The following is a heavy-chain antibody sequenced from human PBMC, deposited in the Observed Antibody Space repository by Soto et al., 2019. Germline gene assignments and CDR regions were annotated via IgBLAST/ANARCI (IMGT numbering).Heavy chain of an antibody. D-gene: IGHD3-9*01. CDR3: AKNFLDIFAGWSPWFDA. CDR1: VGSISSNDYS. Sequence: SETLSLTCSFSVGSISSNDYSWSWIRQPPGKGLEWIGSMSYRGTTFHNPSLTSRVTMSVDTSKNQFSLRLRSVTDADTAVYYCAKNFLDIFAGWSPWFDAWGQGTRVTVSS. J-gene: IGHJ5*02. CDR2: MSYRGTT. V-gene: IGHV4-30-4*01.